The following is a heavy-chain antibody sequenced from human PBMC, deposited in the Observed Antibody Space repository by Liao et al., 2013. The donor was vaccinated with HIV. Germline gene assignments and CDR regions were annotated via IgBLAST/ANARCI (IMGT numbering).Heavy chain of an antibody. D-gene: IGHD3-22*01. CDR1: GGSVSSGDYY. CDR3: ARDRGYYYDSIGYPHSDAFDI. J-gene: IGHJ3*02. Sequence: QVQLQESGPGLVKPSQTLSLTCTVSGGSVSSGDYYWSWIRQPPGKGLEWIGYIYYSGSTSYNPSLKSRVTISVKTSKNQFSLKLSSVTAADTAVYYCARDRGYYYDSIGYPHSDAFDIWGQGTMVTVSS. V-gene: IGHV4-30-4*08. CDR2: IYYSGST.